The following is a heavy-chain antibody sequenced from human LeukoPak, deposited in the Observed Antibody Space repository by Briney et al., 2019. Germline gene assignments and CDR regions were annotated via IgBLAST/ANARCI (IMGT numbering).Heavy chain of an antibody. D-gene: IGHD3-10*01. CDR2: IWYDGSNK. Sequence: GGSLRLSCAASGFTFSSYGMHWVRQAPGKGLEWVAVIWYDGSNKYYADSVKGRFTISRDNSKNTLYLQMNSLRAEDTAVYYCVTRYYGSGSQKTFDYWGQGTLATVSS. CDR3: VTRYYGSGSQKTFDY. V-gene: IGHV3-33*01. J-gene: IGHJ4*02. CDR1: GFTFSSYG.